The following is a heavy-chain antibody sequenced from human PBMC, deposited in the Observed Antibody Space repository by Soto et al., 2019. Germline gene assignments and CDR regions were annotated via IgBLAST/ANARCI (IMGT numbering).Heavy chain of an antibody. CDR2: MSHDGSNI. CDR1: GFTFSNYA. D-gene: IGHD3-10*01. CDR3: ARDDGGGGRYSSYEY. J-gene: IGHJ4*01. V-gene: IGHV3-30*09. Sequence: SLRLSCGASGFTFSNYAMHWVRQAPGKGLEWLALMSHDGSNIQYADSVKGRFAVSRDNSKSTLYLQMNNLRTDDTALYFCARDDGGGGRYSSYEYWGQGTPVTVSS.